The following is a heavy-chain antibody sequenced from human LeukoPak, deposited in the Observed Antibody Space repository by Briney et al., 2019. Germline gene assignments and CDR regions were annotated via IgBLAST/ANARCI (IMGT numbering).Heavy chain of an antibody. CDR3: ARVRSSSWFDY. J-gene: IGHJ4*02. CDR2: ISSDGTST. D-gene: IGHD6-13*01. Sequence: PGGSLRLSCAASGFTFSSYWMHWVRRAPGKGLVWVSRISSDGTSTNYADSVKGRFIISRDNAKNTLYLQMSSLRAEDTAVYFCARVRSSSWFDYWGQGTLVAVSS. CDR1: GFTFSSYW. V-gene: IGHV3-74*01.